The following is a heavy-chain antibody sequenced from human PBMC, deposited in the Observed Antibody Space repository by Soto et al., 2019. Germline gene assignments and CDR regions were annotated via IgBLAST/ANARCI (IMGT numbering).Heavy chain of an antibody. D-gene: IGHD3-10*01. V-gene: IGHV1-3*01. CDR3: ARKRRGYYGSGSYYNWFDP. J-gene: IGHJ5*02. CDR2: INAGNGNT. CDR1: GYTFTSYA. Sequence: ASVKVSCKASGYTFTSYAMHWVRQAPGQRLEWMGWINAGNGNTKYPQKFQGRVTMTRDTSASTAYMELSSLRSEDTAVYYCARKRRGYYGSGSYYNWFDPWGQGTLVTVSS.